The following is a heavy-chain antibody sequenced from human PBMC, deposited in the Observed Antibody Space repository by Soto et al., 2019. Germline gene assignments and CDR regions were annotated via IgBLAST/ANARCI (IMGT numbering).Heavy chain of an antibody. V-gene: IGHV3-33*01. CDR1: GFTFSSYG. CDR3: ARDNHATYYDFWSGYSTDYYGMDV. J-gene: IGHJ6*02. Sequence: PGGSLRLSCAASGFTFSSYGMHWVRQAPGKGLEWVAVIWYDGSDKYYADSVKGRFTISRDNSKNTLYLQMNSLRAEDTAVYYCARDNHATYYDFWSGYSTDYYGMDVWGQGTTVTSP. CDR2: IWYDGSDK. D-gene: IGHD3-3*01.